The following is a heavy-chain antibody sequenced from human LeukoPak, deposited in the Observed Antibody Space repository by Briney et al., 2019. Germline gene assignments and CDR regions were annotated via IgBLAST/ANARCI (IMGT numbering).Heavy chain of an antibody. J-gene: IGHJ4*02. V-gene: IGHV1-18*01. Sequence: ASVKVSCKASGYTFTSYGISWVRQAPGQGLEWMGWISAYNGNTNYAQKLQGRVTMTTDTSTSTAYMELRSLRSDDTAVYYCARDQITMVRGVINDYWGQGTLVTVSS. CDR1: GYTFTSYG. CDR3: ARDQITMVRGVINDY. CDR2: ISAYNGNT. D-gene: IGHD3-10*01.